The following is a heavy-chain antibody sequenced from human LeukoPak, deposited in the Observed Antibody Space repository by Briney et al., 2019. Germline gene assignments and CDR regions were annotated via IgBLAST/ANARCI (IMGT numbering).Heavy chain of an antibody. J-gene: IGHJ4*02. CDR1: GGSVRSGSYY. V-gene: IGHV4-61*01. CDR2: IYYSGST. Sequence: PSETLSLTCTVSGGSVRSGSYYWNWIRQPPGKVLEWIGFIYYSGSTNYNPSLKSRVTISVDTSKNQFSLRLSSVTAADTAVYYCARDVRQFDYWGQGTLVTVSS. CDR3: ARDVRQFDY.